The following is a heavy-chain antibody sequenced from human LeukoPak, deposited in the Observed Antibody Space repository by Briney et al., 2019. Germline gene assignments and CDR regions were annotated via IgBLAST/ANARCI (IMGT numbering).Heavy chain of an antibody. D-gene: IGHD3-22*01. CDR1: GFTFSDHY. Sequence: GGSVRLSCAASGFTFSDHYMDWVRQAPGKGLEWVGRTRNKANSYTTEYAASVKGRFTISRDDSKNSLYLQMNSLKTEDTAVYYCARAAQEYYYDSSGYSGYYYYGMDVWGQGTTVTVSS. CDR2: TRNKANSYTT. CDR3: ARAAQEYYYDSSGYSGYYYYGMDV. V-gene: IGHV3-72*01. J-gene: IGHJ6*02.